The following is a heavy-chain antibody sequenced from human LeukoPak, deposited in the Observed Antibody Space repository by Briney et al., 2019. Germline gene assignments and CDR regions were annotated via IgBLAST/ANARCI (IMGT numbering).Heavy chain of an antibody. Sequence: SETLSLTCTVSGGSISGFYWSWIRQPAGKGLEWIWRIYTSGGTDYNPSLKSRVTMSVDKSKNQVSMKVTSVTAADTAVYYCARYFYDSSGYYYPDYWGQGTLVTVSS. V-gene: IGHV4-4*07. CDR2: IYTSGGT. CDR3: ARYFYDSSGYYYPDY. J-gene: IGHJ4*02. CDR1: GGSISGFY. D-gene: IGHD3-22*01.